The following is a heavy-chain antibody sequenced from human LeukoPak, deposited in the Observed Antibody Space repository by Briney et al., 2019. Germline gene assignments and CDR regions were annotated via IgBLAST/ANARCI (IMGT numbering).Heavy chain of an antibody. CDR1: GGSISSYY. V-gene: IGHV4-59*01. D-gene: IGHD2-2*01. Sequence: SETLSLTRTVSGGSISSYYWSWIRQPPGKGLEWIGYIYYSGSTNYNPSLKSRVTISVDTSKNQFSLKLSSVTAADTAVYYCARDSRLNHFDYWGQGTLVTVSS. CDR2: IYYSGST. J-gene: IGHJ4*02. CDR3: ARDSRLNHFDY.